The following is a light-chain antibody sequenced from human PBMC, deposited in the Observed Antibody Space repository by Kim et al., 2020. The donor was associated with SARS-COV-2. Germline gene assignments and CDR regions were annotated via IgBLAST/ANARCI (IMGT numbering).Light chain of an antibody. CDR2: AAS. V-gene: IGKV1-39*01. CDR1: QNINSH. Sequence: DIQMTQSPSSLSASVGDRVTITCRTSQNINSHLNWYHQKPGRAPKLLIYAASTLQGGVPSRFSGSGSETDFTLTISSLQPEDFATYFCQQSYIFPFAFGPGTKVDI. J-gene: IGKJ3*01. CDR3: QQSYIFPFA.